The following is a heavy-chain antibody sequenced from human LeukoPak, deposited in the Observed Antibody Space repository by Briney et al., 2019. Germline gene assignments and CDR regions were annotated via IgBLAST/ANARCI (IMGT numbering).Heavy chain of an antibody. Sequence: PSETLSLTCTVSGGSISSYYWSWIRQPPGKGLEWIGYIYYSGSTSYNPSLKSRVTISVDTSKNQFSLKLSSVTAADTAVYYCAREIVVVPAAYDYWGQGTLVTVSS. V-gene: IGHV4-59*12. CDR3: AREIVVVPAAYDY. D-gene: IGHD2-2*01. J-gene: IGHJ4*02. CDR1: GGSISSYY. CDR2: IYYSGST.